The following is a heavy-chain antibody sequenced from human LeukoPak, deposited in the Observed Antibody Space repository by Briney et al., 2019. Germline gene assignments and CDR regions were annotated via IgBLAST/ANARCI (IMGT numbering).Heavy chain of an antibody. J-gene: IGHJ4*02. V-gene: IGHV3-15*01. CDR3: ARDPFKWMGASAPDY. CDR1: GFTFSNAW. D-gene: IGHD1-26*01. Sequence: GGSLRLSCAASGFTFSNAWMSWVRQAPGKGLEWVGRIKSKTDGGTTDYAAPVKGRFTISRDDSKNTLYLQMNSLRAEDTAVYYCARDPFKWMGASAPDYWGQGTLVTVSS. CDR2: IKSKTDGGTT.